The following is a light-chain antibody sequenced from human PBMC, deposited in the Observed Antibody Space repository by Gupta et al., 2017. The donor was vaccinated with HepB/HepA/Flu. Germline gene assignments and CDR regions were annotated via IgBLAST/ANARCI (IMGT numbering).Light chain of an antibody. CDR1: SLRSYY. Sequence: SAELPQASAVSVALGQTVSITCQEDSLRSYYASWYQQQPTQAPRLVIVSRHSRPSGIPARCSGASSGDTASLITTGAQAEEEGVDYCSSRENNGHYHVLFGGGTKLTVL. CDR2: SRH. V-gene: IGLV3-19*01. CDR3: SSRENNGHYHVL. J-gene: IGLJ3*02.